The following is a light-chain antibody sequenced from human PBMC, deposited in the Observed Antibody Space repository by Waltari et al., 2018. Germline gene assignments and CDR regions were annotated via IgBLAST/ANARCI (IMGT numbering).Light chain of an antibody. CDR1: SSDVGSYNL. J-gene: IGLJ2*01. CDR2: EGR. Sequence: QSALTQPASVSGSPGQSITISCTGTSSDVGSYNLVSWYQQHPGKAPKLMIYEGRKRPSGVSNRFCGSKSGNTASLTISGLQAEDEADYYCCSYAGSSTGFGGGTKLTVL. V-gene: IGLV2-23*01. CDR3: CSYAGSSTG.